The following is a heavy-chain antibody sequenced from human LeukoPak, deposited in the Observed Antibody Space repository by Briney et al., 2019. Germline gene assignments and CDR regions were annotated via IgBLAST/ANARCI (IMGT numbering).Heavy chain of an antibody. CDR2: ISSSSSYI. Sequence: GGSLRLSCAASGFTFSSYSMNWVRQAPGKGLEWVSSISSSSSYIYYADSVKGRFTISRDNAKNSLYLQMNSLRAGDTAVYYCARVGEWELHLYYFDYWGQGTLVTVSS. D-gene: IGHD1-26*01. J-gene: IGHJ4*02. CDR3: ARVGEWELHLYYFDY. CDR1: GFTFSSYS. V-gene: IGHV3-21*01.